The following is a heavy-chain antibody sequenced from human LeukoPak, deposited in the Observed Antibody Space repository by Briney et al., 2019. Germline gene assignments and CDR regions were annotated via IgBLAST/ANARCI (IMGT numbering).Heavy chain of an antibody. CDR3: ARLYSSSVNF. D-gene: IGHD6-13*01. Sequence: GGTLRLSCAASGFTFSDYYMSWIRQAPGKGLEWVSYISYSGTTIFYADSVKGRFTISRDNAKNSLYLQMNSPRADDTAVYYCARLYSSSVNFWGQGTMVTVSS. CDR1: GFTFSDYY. CDR2: ISYSGTTI. V-gene: IGHV3-11*04. J-gene: IGHJ4*02.